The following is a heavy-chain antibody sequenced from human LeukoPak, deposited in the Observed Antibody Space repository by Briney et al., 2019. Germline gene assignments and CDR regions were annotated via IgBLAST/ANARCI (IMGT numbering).Heavy chain of an antibody. Sequence: AGSLTLSSAASGVTFSNHPISLVRQPPCKGLRWICAISAGGVAIYYADSVRGRFTISRDNYKNTLYLQMNSLRADDTGVYYCAKDGFDYYDSSGYYYFNYWGQGTLVTVSS. CDR2: ISAGGVAI. CDR3: AKDGFDYYDSSGYYYFNY. V-gene: IGHV3-23*01. CDR1: GVTFSNHP. D-gene: IGHD3-22*01. J-gene: IGHJ4*02.